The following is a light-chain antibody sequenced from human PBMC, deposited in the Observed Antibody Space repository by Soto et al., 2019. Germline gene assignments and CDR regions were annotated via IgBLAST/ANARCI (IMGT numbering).Light chain of an antibody. CDR2: DVG. V-gene: IGLV2-14*01. J-gene: IGLJ1*01. CDR3: SSYTPTMSYV. CDR1: SSDVGGFNH. Sequence: HSALTQPASVSGSPGQSITISCTGTSSDVGGFNHVSWYQQHPGKAPKLMIFDVGIRPSGVSNRLSGSKSGNTASLTISGLQAEDEADYYCSSYTPTMSYVFGTGTKLTVL.